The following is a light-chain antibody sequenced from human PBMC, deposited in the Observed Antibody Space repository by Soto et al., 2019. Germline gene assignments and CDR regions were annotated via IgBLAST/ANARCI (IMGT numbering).Light chain of an antibody. CDR2: DAS. J-gene: IGKJ1*01. V-gene: IGKV1-5*01. CDR1: QSISSW. Sequence: DIQMTQSPSPLSASVGDRVTITCRASQSISSWLAWYQQKPGKAPNLLIYDASSLESGVPPRFSGSGSGTEFTLTISSLQPDDFATYYCQQYEGFSRTFGQGTKVEIK. CDR3: QQYEGFSRT.